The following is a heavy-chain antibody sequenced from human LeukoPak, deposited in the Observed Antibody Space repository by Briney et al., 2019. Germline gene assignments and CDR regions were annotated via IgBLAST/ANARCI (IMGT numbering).Heavy chain of an antibody. Sequence: PSGTLSLTCAVSGDPISSSHCWNWVRQPPGEGLEWIGEIYSSGSTNYNPSFKSRVTISVDKSKNQFSLNLISVTAADTAVYYCARRGSSGWYIFDYWGQGTLVTVSS. D-gene: IGHD6-19*01. CDR1: GDPISSSHC. CDR3: ARRGSSGWYIFDY. J-gene: IGHJ4*02. CDR2: IYSSGST. V-gene: IGHV4-4*02.